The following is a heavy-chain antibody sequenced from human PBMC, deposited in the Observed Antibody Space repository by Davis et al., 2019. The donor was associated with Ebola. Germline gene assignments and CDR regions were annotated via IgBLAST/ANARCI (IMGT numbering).Heavy chain of an antibody. CDR3: ARSKWPDAFDL. CDR1: GFTFSTAT. D-gene: IGHD2-8*01. Sequence: GESLKISCAASGFTFSTATMSWVRQAPGKGLEWISSISGSGAYSFYTASLKGRFTISRDNAKSSLYLQMSSLRSEDTAMYYCARSKWPDAFDLWGQGTMVTVSS. V-gene: IGHV3-21*01. CDR2: ISGSGAYS. J-gene: IGHJ3*01.